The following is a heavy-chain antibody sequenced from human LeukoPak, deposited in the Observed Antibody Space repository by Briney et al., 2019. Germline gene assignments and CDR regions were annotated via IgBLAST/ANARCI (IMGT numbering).Heavy chain of an antibody. CDR1: GYTFTSYA. J-gene: IGHJ6*02. D-gene: IGHD2-15*01. CDR2: INAGNGNT. V-gene: IGHV1-3*01. CDR3: ARDLEGEYCSGGSCSPEYYYYGMDV. Sequence: APVKVSCKASGYTFTSYAMHWVRQAPGQRLEWMGWINAGNGNTKYSQKFQGRVTITRDTSASTAYMELSSLRSEDTAVYYCARDLEGEYCSGGSCSPEYYYYGMDVWGQGTTVTVSS.